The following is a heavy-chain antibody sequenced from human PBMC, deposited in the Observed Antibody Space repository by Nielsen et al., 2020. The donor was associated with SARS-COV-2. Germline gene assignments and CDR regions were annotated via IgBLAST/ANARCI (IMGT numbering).Heavy chain of an antibody. CDR1: GFTFSSYA. Sequence: GESLKISCAASGFTFSSYAMHWVRQAPGKGLEWVAVISYDGSNKYYADSVKGRFTISRDNSKNTLYLQMNSLRAEDTAVYYCARETQNYYDSSGLDYWGQGTLVTVSS. J-gene: IGHJ4*02. V-gene: IGHV3-30*04. CDR2: ISYDGSNK. CDR3: ARETQNYYDSSGLDY. D-gene: IGHD3-22*01.